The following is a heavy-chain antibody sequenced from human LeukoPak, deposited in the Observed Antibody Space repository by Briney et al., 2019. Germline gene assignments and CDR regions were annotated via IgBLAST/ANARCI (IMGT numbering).Heavy chain of an antibody. Sequence: GGSLRLSCAASGFTFSSYSMNWVRQAPGKGLEWVSSISSSSSYIYYADSVKGRFTISRDNAKNSLYLQMNSLRAEDTAVYYCAGDRSSGYDWDYYYYGMDVWGQGTTVTVSS. CDR1: GFTFSSYS. J-gene: IGHJ6*02. CDR3: AGDRSSGYDWDYYYYGMDV. V-gene: IGHV3-21*01. CDR2: ISSSSSYI. D-gene: IGHD5-12*01.